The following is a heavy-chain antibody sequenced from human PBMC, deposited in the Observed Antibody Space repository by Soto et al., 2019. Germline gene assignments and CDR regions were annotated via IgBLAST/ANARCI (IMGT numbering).Heavy chain of an antibody. CDR3: ARRGFDY. Sequence: ASVKVSCKASGYAFSSNYRHWVRQASGQGLEWMGVINPSNGRTTYAQNFQDRVTMTRDTSTSTVYLELRSLSSDDTAVYYCARRGFDYWGQGTPVTVSS. J-gene: IGHJ4*02. V-gene: IGHV1-46*01. CDR1: GYAFSSNY. CDR2: INPSNGRT.